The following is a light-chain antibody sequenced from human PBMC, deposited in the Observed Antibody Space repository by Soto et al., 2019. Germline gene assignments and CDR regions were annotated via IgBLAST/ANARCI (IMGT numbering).Light chain of an antibody. Sequence: DIQLTQSPSFLSAPEGERLIITCRASQGISNSLAWYQRRPGQAPKLLIYAASTLQSGVPSRFSGSRSGTEFTLTISGLQSEDFATYFCQQLKTLPFTFGQGTRLEI. CDR1: QGISNS. V-gene: IGKV1-9*01. J-gene: IGKJ5*01. CDR3: QQLKTLPFT. CDR2: AAS.